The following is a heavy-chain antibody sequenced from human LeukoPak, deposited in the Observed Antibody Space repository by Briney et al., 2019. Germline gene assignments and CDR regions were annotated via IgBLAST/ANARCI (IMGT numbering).Heavy chain of an antibody. J-gene: IGHJ4*02. D-gene: IGHD6-19*01. CDR3: AREGYSSGWYGSLGY. CDR2: IYYSGST. CDR1: GGSISSYY. Sequence: SETLSFTCTVSGGSISSYYWSWIRQPPGKGLEWIGYIYYSGSTNYNPSLKSRVTISVDTSKNQFSLKLSSVTAADTAVYYCAREGYSSGWYGSLGYWGQGTLVTVSS. V-gene: IGHV4-59*01.